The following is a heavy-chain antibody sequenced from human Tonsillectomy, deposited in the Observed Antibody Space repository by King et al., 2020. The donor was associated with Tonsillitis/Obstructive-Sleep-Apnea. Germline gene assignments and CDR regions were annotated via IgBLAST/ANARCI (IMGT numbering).Heavy chain of an antibody. V-gene: IGHV5-51*01. CDR1: GYSFTSYW. J-gene: IGHJ3*02. CDR2: IYPGDSYI. D-gene: IGHD3-22*01. CDR3: ARPFVYDSSIDAFDI. Sequence: VQLVESGAEVKKPGESLKISCKGSGYSFTSYWIGWVRQMPGKGLEWMGIIYPGDSYIRDSPSFQGKVTISADKSISIAYLHWSSLKASDTAMYYCARPFVYDSSIDAFDIWGQGTLVTVSS.